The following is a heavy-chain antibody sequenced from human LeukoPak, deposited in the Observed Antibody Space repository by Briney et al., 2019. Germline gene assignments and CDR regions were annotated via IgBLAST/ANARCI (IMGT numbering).Heavy chain of an antibody. CDR3: ARGGGSSSSSWFDP. CDR1: GFTFSSYG. J-gene: IGHJ5*02. D-gene: IGHD6-6*01. Sequence: GGSLRLSCAPSGFTFSSYGMHWVRQAPGKGLEWVAVIWYDGSNKYYADPVKGRFTISRDNSKNTLYLQMNSLRAEDTAVYYCARGGGSSSSSWFDPWGQGTLVTVSS. V-gene: IGHV3-33*08. CDR2: IWYDGSNK.